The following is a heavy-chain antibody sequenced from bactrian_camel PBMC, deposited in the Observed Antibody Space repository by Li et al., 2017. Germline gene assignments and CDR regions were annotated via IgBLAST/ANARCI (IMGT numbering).Heavy chain of an antibody. J-gene: IGHJ4*01. CDR3: VKPNPDARGGFDH. D-gene: IGHD1*01. V-gene: IGHV3S53*01. CDR2: VDSSGRT. CDR1: GNTRKSNC. Sequence: HVQLVESGGGSVQAGGSLKLSCIHRGNTRKSNCMGWFRQAPGKEREGVAVVDSSGRTSYADFVKGRFTISRDNAKNTVYLQMNSLKPEDTAVYYCVKPNPDARGGFDHWGQGTQVTVS.